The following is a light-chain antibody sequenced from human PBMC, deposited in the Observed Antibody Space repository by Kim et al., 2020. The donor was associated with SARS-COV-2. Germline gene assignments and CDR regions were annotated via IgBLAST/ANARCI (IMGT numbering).Light chain of an antibody. J-gene: IGLJ3*02. V-gene: IGLV1-47*01. CDR1: SSNIGSNY. CDR3: AAWDDSLCGWV. CDR2: RNN. Sequence: QSVLTQPPSASGTPGQRVTISCSGSSSNIGSNYVYWYQQLPGTAPKLLIYRNNQRPSGVPDRFSGTKSGTSASLAISGLRSEDEADYYCAAWDDSLCGWVFVGGTQLAVL.